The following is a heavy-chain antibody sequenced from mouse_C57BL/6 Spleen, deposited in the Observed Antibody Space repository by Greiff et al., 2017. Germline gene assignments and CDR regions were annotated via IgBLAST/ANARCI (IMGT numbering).Heavy chain of an antibody. J-gene: IGHJ2*01. CDR3: ARQRYGNFDY. CDR1: GYAFSSSW. D-gene: IGHD2-10*02. Sequence: VQLQESGPELVKPGASVKISCKASGYAFSSSWMNWVKQRPGKGLEWIGRIYPGDGDTNYNGKFKGKATLTADKSSSTAYMQLSSLTSEDSAVYFCARQRYGNFDYWGQGTTRTVSS. V-gene: IGHV1-82*01. CDR2: IYPGDGDT.